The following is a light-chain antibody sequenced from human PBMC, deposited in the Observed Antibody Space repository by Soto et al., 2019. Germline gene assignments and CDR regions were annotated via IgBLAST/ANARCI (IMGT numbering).Light chain of an antibody. J-gene: IGKJ1*01. CDR3: QQYNDWLWT. Sequence: ETMMTQSPATLSASPGERVTLSCRATQSVTYNLAWYQQKPGQAPRLLIYGASTRATGIPARFSGRGSGTEFTLTITSLQSEDFAVYYCQQYNDWLWTFCQGTKVEIK. CDR2: GAS. CDR1: QSVTYN. V-gene: IGKV3-15*01.